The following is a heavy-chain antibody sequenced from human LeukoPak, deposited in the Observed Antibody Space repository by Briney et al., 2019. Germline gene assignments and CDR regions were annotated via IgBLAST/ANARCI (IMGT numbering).Heavy chain of an antibody. CDR3: ARDPGGLDYYYYGMDV. J-gene: IGHJ6*02. CDR2: INPSGGST. CDR1: GYTFTSYY. D-gene: IGHD4-23*01. V-gene: IGHV1-46*01. Sequence: ASVKVSCKASGYTFTSYYMHWVRQAPGQGLEWMGIINPSGGSTSYAQKFQGRVTMTRDTSTSTVYMELSSLRSEDTAVYYCARDPGGLDYYYYGMDVWGQGTTVIVSS.